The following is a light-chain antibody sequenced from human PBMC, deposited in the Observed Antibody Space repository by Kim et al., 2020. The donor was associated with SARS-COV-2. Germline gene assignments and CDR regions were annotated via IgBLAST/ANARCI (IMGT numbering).Light chain of an antibody. CDR3: QSYVNSLSVWV. J-gene: IGLJ3*02. V-gene: IGLV1-40*01. CDR2: GNN. CDR1: SSNIGAGSD. Sequence: RVTISCTGSSSNIGAGSDVHWSQQLPGTAPRLLIFGNNNRPSGVPDRFSGSKSGTSASLAITGLQAEDESAYYCQSYVNSLSVWVFGGGTQLTVL.